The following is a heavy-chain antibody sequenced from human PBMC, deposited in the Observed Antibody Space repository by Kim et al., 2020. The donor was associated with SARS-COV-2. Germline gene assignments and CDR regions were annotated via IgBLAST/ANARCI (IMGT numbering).Heavy chain of an antibody. V-gene: IGHV5-51*01. D-gene: IGHD3-10*01. Sequence: GESLKISCKGSGYSFTSYWIGLVRQMPGKGLEWMGIIYPGDSDTRYSPSFQGQVTISADKSISTAYLQWSSLKDSDTAMYYCARQTLSAGYYYGLDVWGQGTTVTVSS. CDR2: IYPGDSDT. CDR3: ARQTLSAGYYYGLDV. J-gene: IGHJ6*02. CDR1: GYSFTSYW.